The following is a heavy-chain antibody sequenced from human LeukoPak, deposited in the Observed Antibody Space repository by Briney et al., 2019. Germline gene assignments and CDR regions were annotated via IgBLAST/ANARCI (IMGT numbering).Heavy chain of an antibody. CDR2: IRGKTYRGTT. CDR3: AVSWLGGGYLDF. V-gene: IGHV3-49*04. CDR1: GFTFGDYA. D-gene: IGHD3-16*01. J-gene: IGHJ4*02. Sequence: GRSLRLSCTTSGFTFGDYAMGWVRQAPGKGLEWVGFIRGKTYRGTTEYAASVEGRFTISRDDSRSIAYLQMNSLRTDDTAVYYCAVSWLGGGYLDFWGQGTLVSVSS.